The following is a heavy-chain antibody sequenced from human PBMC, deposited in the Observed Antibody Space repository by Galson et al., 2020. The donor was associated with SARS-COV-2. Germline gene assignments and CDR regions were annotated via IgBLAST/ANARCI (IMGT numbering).Heavy chain of an antibody. CDR2: IYPSGGST. CDR3: ARDLVAPANTIFGVVSYYYYYMDV. Sequence: ASVKVSCKASGYTFTSYYMHWVRQAPGQGLEWMGIIYPSGGSTSYAQKFQGRVTMTRDTSTSTVYMELSSLRFEDTAVYYCARDLVAPANTIFGVVSYYYYYMDVWGKGTTVTVSS. V-gene: IGHV1-46*01. CDR1: GYTFTSYY. D-gene: IGHD3-3*01. J-gene: IGHJ6*03.